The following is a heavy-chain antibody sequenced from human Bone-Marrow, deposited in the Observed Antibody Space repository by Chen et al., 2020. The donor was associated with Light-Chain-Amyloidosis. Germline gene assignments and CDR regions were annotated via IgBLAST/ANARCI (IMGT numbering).Heavy chain of an antibody. CDR1: GYTFPNYW. V-gene: IGHV5-51*01. J-gene: IGHJ4*02. CDR2: IYPDDSDA. Sequence: VQLEQSGPEVKKPGESLKISCKGSGYTFPNYWIGWVRQMPGKGLEWMGVIYPDDSDARYSPXXXGXXXXXXXXXXXXXXXXXXXXXXXXTAMYYCARRRDGYNFDYWGQGTLVTVSS. CDR3: ARRRDGYNFDY. D-gene: IGHD2-21*01.